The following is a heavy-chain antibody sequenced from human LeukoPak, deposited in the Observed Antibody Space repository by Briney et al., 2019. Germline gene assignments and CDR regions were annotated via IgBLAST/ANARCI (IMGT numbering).Heavy chain of an antibody. CDR3: ASHSSGWPYYYYGMDV. D-gene: IGHD6-19*01. CDR1: GGSISSGGYY. Sequence: SETLSLTCTVSGGSISSGGYYWSWIRQHPGKGLQWIGYIYYSGSTYYNPSLKSRVTISVDTSKNQFSLKLSSVTAADTAVYYCASHSSGWPYYYYGMDVWGQGTTVTVSS. J-gene: IGHJ6*02. V-gene: IGHV4-31*03. CDR2: IYYSGST.